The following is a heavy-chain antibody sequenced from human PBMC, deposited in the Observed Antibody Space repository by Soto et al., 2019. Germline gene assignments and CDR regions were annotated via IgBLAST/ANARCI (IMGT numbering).Heavy chain of an antibody. D-gene: IGHD3-10*01. J-gene: IGHJ6*02. CDR3: ARVLWFGELYHYYYYGMDV. V-gene: IGHV4-34*01. Sequence: NPSETLSLTCAVYGGSFSGYYWSWIRQPPGKGLEWIGEINHSGSTNYNPSLKSRVTISVDTSKNQFSLKLSSVTAADTAVYYCARVLWFGELYHYYYYGMDVWGQGTTVTVSS. CDR1: GGSFSGYY. CDR2: INHSGST.